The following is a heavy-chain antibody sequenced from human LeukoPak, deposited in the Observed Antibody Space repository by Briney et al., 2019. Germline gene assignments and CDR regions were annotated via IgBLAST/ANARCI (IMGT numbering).Heavy chain of an antibody. V-gene: IGHV3-21*06. Sequence: GGSLRLSCAASGFTFSTYSMNWVRQAPRKGLEWVSSIDGSSTSIYYAGSVKGRFTISRDNAKNSLYLQMNSLRAEDTAVYYCAREEGKQQMEAFDYWGQGTLVTVSS. CDR2: IDGSSTSI. CDR3: AREEGKQQMEAFDY. J-gene: IGHJ4*02. D-gene: IGHD6-13*01. CDR1: GFTFSTYS.